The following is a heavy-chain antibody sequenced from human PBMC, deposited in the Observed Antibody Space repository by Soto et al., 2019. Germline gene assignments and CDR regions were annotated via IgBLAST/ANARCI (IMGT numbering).Heavy chain of an antibody. CDR3: AIDSAGSGKNNWFDP. V-gene: IGHV4-30-2*02. D-gene: IGHD3-10*01. Sequence: SETLSLTCAVSGGSISSGGYSWSWIRQPPGKGLEWIGYIYHSGSTYYNPSLKSRVTISVDTSRNQLLLQLNSVTAADTAVYYCAIDSAGSGKNNWFDPWGQGTLVTVSS. CDR2: IYHSGST. CDR1: GGSISSGGYS. J-gene: IGHJ5*02.